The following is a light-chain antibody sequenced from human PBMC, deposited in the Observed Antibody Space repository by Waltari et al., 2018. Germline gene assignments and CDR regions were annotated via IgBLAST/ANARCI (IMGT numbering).Light chain of an antibody. V-gene: IGKV1-33*01. J-gene: IGKJ1*01. Sequence: DIQMTQSPSSLSASVGDRVSITCQASQAISNSLNWYQQKPGKAPELLIYDASNLETGVPSRFSGSGSGTDFTFTISSLHSEDIGIYYCQQSDDLPWTFGQGTKVEVK. CDR2: DAS. CDR3: QQSDDLPWT. CDR1: QAISNS.